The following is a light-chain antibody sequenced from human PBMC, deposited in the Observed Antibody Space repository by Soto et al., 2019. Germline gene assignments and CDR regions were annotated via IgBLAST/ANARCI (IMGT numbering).Light chain of an antibody. CDR2: DAS. V-gene: IGKV1-5*01. Sequence: DIQMTQSPSTLSASVRDRVIITCRASQNIGSGLAWCQQKPGKAPKLLIYDASTLQSGVPSRFSGSGSGTEFILTISNLQPDDFATYYCQQYNTYWLSFGGGTKVEIK. J-gene: IGKJ4*01. CDR3: QQYNTYWLS. CDR1: QNIGSG.